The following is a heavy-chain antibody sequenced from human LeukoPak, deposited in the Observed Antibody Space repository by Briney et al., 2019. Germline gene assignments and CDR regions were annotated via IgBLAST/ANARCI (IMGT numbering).Heavy chain of an antibody. CDR1: GFTFSSYS. V-gene: IGHV3-21*01. J-gene: IGHJ6*03. Sequence: PGGSLRLSCAASGFTFSSYSMNWVRQAPGKGLEWVSSISSSSSYIYYADSVKGRFTISRDNAKNSLYLQMNSLRAEDTAVYYCARAGSIMQYYMDVWGKGTTVTVSS. D-gene: IGHD3-16*01. CDR3: ARAGSIMQYYMDV. CDR2: ISSSSSYI.